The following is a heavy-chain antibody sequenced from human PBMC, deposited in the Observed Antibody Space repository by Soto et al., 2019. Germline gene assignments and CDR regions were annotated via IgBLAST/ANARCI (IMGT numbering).Heavy chain of an antibody. CDR2: ISSSSSYP. D-gene: IGHD6-13*01. Sequence: QVQLVESGGGLVKPGGSLRLSCAASGFTFSDYYMSWIRQAPGKGLEWVSYISSSSSYPNYADSVKGRFTISRDNAKNSLYLQMDSLRAEDTAVYYCALDRRGIAAAGSHFAYCGQGTLVTVSS. J-gene: IGHJ4*02. V-gene: IGHV3-11*05. CDR1: GFTFSDYY. CDR3: ALDRRGIAAAGSHFAY.